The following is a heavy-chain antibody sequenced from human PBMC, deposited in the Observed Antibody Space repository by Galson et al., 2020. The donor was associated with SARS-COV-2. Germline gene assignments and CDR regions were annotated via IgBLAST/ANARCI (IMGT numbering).Heavy chain of an antibody. J-gene: IGHJ4*02. Sequence: GGSLRLSCAASGFTFSSYAMSWVRQAPGKGLEWVSAISGSGGSTYYADSVKGRFTISRDNSKNTLYLQMNSLRAEDTAVYYCATPMSYDFWSGYYRIDGFDYWGQGTLVTVSS. CDR2: ISGSGGST. D-gene: IGHD3-3*01. V-gene: IGHV3-23*01. CDR1: GFTFSSYA. CDR3: ATPMSYDFWSGYYRIDGFDY.